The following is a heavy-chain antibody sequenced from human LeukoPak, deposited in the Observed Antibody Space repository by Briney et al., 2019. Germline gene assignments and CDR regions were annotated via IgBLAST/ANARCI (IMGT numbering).Heavy chain of an antibody. J-gene: IGHJ3*02. D-gene: IGHD3-22*01. V-gene: IGHV1-46*01. Sequence: ASVKVSCKASGYTFTSYYMHWVRQAPGQGLEWMGIINPSGGSTSYAQKFQGRVTMTRDTSTSTVYMELSSLRSEDTAVYYCARASVDPYYDSSGYYYVKAFDIWGQGTMVTVSS. CDR2: INPSGGST. CDR1: GYTFTSYY. CDR3: ARASVDPYYDSSGYYYVKAFDI.